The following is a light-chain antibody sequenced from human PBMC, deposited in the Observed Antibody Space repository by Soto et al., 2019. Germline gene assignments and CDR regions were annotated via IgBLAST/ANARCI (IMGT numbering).Light chain of an antibody. J-gene: IGKJ1*01. CDR3: MQALQTPRT. CDR2: LGS. Sequence: DIVMTQSPLSLPVTPGEPASISCRSSQSLLHSNGYNYLDWYLQKPGQSPQLLIYLGSNRASGVPDRFSGGGSGTDFTLKISRVEAEDVGVYYCMQALQTPRTFGQRAKVDIK. CDR1: QSLLHSNGYNY. V-gene: IGKV2-28*01.